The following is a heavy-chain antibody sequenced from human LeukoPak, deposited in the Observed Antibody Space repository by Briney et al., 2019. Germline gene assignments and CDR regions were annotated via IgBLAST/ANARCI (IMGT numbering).Heavy chain of an antibody. V-gene: IGHV3-74*01. J-gene: IGHJ4*02. Sequence: GGSLRLSCTASGFSFSGHWMHWARQLPGKGLVWVSRISPTGSTTSHADSVKGRFTVSRDNAKNTLYLQVNNLRAEDTAVYYCARGPNSNWSGLDFWGQGTLLTVSS. CDR1: GFSFSGHW. D-gene: IGHD6-6*01. CDR3: ARGPNSNWSGLDF. CDR2: ISPTGSTT.